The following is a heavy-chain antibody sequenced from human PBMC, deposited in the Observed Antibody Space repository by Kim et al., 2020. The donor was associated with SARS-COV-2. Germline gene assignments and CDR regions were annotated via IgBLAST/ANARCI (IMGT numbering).Heavy chain of an antibody. V-gene: IGHV3-11*01. CDR3: ARDIRGITMIAFYYYGMDV. J-gene: IGHJ6*02. Sequence: GGSLRLSCAASGFTFSDYYMSWIRQAPGKGLEWVSHISSSGSTIYYADSVKGRFTIFRDNAKNSLYLQMNSLRAEDTAVYYCARDIRGITMIAFYYYGMDVWGQGTTVTVSS. CDR2: ISSSGSTI. CDR1: GFTFSDYY. D-gene: IGHD3-22*01.